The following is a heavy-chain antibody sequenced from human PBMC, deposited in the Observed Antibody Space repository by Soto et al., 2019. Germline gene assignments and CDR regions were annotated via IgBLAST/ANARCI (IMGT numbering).Heavy chain of an antibody. CDR1: GFAFISNT. V-gene: IGHV3-21*06. CDR2: ISSGGDST. D-gene: IGHD2-15*01. J-gene: IGHJ5*02. Sequence: EIQLVESGGDLVKSGGSLRLSCEAPGFAFISNTLNWVRQAPGKGLEWISSISSGGDSTHYADSVKGRFTVTRDSAKNSMFLQMHSLRVEDTAVYYCARDVSLLVILDSWGQGTLVTVSS. CDR3: ARDVSLLVILDS.